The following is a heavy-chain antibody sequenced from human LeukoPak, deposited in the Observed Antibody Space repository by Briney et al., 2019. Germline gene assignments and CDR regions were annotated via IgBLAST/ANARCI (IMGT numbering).Heavy chain of an antibody. Sequence: ASVKVSCKASGGTFSSYAISWVRQAPGQGLEWMGGIIPIFGTANYAQKFQGRVTITTDESTSTAYMELSSLRSEDTAVYYCASRDGYNLYYFDYWGQGTLVTVSS. CDR2: IIPIFGTA. D-gene: IGHD5-24*01. CDR1: GGTFSSYA. V-gene: IGHV1-69*05. CDR3: ASRDGYNLYYFDY. J-gene: IGHJ4*02.